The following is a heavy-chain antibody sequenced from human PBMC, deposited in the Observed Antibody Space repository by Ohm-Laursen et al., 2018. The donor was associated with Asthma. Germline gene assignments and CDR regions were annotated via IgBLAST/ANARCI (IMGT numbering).Heavy chain of an antibody. CDR1: GASISSGDYY. Sequence: TLSLTCTVSGASISSGDYYWSWIRKPPGKGLEWIGYIYKSGTTYYNSSLKSRVIISIDTSRNKFSLTLRSVTAADTAVYYCARVLDDSTGYGFDFWGQGTLVTVSS. CDR2: IYKSGTT. J-gene: IGHJ4*02. CDR3: ARVLDDSTGYGFDF. D-gene: IGHD3-22*01. V-gene: IGHV4-30-4*01.